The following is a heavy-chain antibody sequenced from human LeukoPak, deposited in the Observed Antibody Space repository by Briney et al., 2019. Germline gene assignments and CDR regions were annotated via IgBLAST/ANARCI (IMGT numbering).Heavy chain of an antibody. CDR1: GFTFSSYA. CDR2: IYYSGST. J-gene: IGHJ4*02. V-gene: IGHV4-39*01. Sequence: PGGSLRLSCAASGFTFSSYAMSWVRQPPGKGLEWIGSIYYSGSTYYNPSLKSRVTISVDTSKNQFSLKLSSVTAADTAVYYCARTRYYYNSRSYGAPYYFDYWGQGTLVTVSS. D-gene: IGHD3-10*01. CDR3: ARTRYYYNSRSYGAPYYFDY.